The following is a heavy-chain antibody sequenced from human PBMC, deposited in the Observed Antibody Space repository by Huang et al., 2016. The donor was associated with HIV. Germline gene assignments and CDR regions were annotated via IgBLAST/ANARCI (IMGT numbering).Heavy chain of an antibody. V-gene: IGHV5-51*03. CDR2: IFPGNSNT. J-gene: IGHJ4*02. Sequence: EVQLVQSGVEVKKPGESLKISCKGSGFSFTSYWIGWVRQMPGKGLELMGSIFPGNSNTFYSPALQGQVTISADKYTRTAYLQWSSLKASDSAIYYCAIHDSNDFTFDDWGQGTLVAVSS. CDR3: AIHDSNDFTFDD. D-gene: IGHD5-18*01. CDR1: GFSFTSYW.